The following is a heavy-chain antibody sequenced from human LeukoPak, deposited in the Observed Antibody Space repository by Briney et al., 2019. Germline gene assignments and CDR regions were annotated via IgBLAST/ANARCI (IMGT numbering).Heavy chain of an antibody. CDR2: INAGNGNT. CDR1: GYTFTSYA. D-gene: IGHD6-19*01. CDR3: AKVLKGIAVAGFDY. Sequence: ASVKVSCKASGYTFTSYAMHWVRQAPRQRLGWMGWINAGNGNTKYSQKFQGRVTITRDTSASTAYMELSSLRSEDTAVYYCAKVLKGIAVAGFDYWGQGTLVTVSS. V-gene: IGHV1-3*01. J-gene: IGHJ4*02.